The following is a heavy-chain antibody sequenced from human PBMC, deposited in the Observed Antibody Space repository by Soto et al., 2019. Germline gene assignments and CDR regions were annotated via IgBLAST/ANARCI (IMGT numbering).Heavy chain of an antibody. V-gene: IGHV1-69*13. CDR2: IIPIFGTA. CDR1: GGTFSSYA. Sequence: SVKVSCKASGGTFSSYAISWVRQAPGQGLEWMGGIIPIFGTANYAQKFQGRVTITADESTSTAYMELSSLRSEDTAVYYCARSPPKANWFDPWGQGTLVIVSS. CDR3: ARSPPKANWFDP. J-gene: IGHJ5*02.